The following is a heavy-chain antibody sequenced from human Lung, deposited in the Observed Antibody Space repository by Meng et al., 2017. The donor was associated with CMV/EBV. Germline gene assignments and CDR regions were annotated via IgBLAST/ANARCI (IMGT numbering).Heavy chain of an antibody. V-gene: IGHV1-18*01. CDR1: GYSVSSYG. J-gene: IGHJ4*02. Sequence: ASVKVSCKPSGYSVSSYGLSWVRQAPGQGLEWMGWISGINGNTKYAEKLQGRVTVTKDFMELRSLRSDDTAVYYCARHSAIFYFDYWGQGTLVTVSS. CDR2: ISGINGNT. D-gene: IGHD6-25*01. CDR3: ARHSAIFYFDY.